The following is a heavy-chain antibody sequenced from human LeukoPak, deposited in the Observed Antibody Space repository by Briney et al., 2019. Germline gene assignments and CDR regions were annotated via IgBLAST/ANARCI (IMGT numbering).Heavy chain of an antibody. D-gene: IGHD3-3*01. V-gene: IGHV3-73*01. CDR1: GFIFSGSA. CDR3: ARDQYDTWSRRGNFDS. J-gene: IGHJ4*02. CDR2: IRSKANNYAT. Sequence: QPGGSLKLSCAASGFIFSGSAVHWVRQASGKGLEWIGRIRSKANNYATAYADSLKGRFTVSRDDSKNTAYLQMNSLKTEDTAVFYCARDQYDTWSRRGNFDSWGQGTLVIVSS.